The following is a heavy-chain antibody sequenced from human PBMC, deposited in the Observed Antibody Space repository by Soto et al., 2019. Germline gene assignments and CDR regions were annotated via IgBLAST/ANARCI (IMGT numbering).Heavy chain of an antibody. CDR2: IYYSGST. J-gene: IGHJ5*02. CDR3: ARDADGWFDP. V-gene: IGHV4-59*01. CDR1: GGSISSYY. Sequence: SETLSLTCTVSGGSISSYYWGWIRQPPGKGLEWIGYIYYSGSTNYNPSLKSRVTISVDTSKNQFSLKLSSVTAADTAVYYCARDADGWFDPWGQGXLVTVYS.